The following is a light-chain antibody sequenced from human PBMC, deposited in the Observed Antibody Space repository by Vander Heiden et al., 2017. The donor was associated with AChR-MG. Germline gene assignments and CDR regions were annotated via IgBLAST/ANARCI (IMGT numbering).Light chain of an antibody. J-gene: IGKJ1*01. CDR2: GPS. CDR1: QSIRGGY. V-gene: IGKV3-20*01. CDR3: QHFGT. Sequence: VLTQSPGTLSLSPGEGATLSCRASQSIRGGYLAWYQQRPGQAPRLLIYGPSNRATGIPDRFSGSGFGTDFTLSISRLEPEDFAVYYGQHFGTFGQGTKV.